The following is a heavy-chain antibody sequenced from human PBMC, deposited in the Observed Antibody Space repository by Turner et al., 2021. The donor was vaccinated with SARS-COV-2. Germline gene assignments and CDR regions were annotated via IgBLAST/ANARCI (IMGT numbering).Heavy chain of an antibody. CDR2: ISSNGRST. V-gene: IGHV3-64D*06. CDR1: GFTFSSYV. Sequence: EVQLVESVGGLVAPGGSLRHSCSASGFTFSSYVMQWVRQAPGKGLEYVSAISSNGRSTYYADSVKGRFTISRDNSKNTRYLQMSSLRAEGTAVYYCVKGAYWGQGTLVTVSS. J-gene: IGHJ4*02. CDR3: VKGAY.